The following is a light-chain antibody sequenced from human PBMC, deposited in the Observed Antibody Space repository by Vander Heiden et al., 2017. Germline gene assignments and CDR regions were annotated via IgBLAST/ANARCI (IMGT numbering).Light chain of an antibody. V-gene: IGKV1-39*01. CDR2: AAS. CDR1: QSISSY. Sequence: DIQITRCPSSLSASVGDRVTITCRASQSISSYLNWYQQKPGKAPKLLIYAASSLQSGVPSRFSGSGSGTDFTLTISSLQPEDFATYYCQQSYSTPLYTFGQGTKLEIK. J-gene: IGKJ2*01. CDR3: QQSYSTPLYT.